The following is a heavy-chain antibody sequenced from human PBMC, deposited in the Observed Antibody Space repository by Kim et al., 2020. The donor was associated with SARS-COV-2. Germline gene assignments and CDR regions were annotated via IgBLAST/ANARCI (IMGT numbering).Heavy chain of an antibody. J-gene: IGHJ4*02. CDR3: TRHLSGSSWFDY. CDR2: T. Sequence: TYYNPSLNSRVTLSVETSKNQFSLKLSSVTAADTAVFYCTRHLSGSSWFDYWGQGTLVTVSS. V-gene: IGHV4-39*01. D-gene: IGHD6-13*01.